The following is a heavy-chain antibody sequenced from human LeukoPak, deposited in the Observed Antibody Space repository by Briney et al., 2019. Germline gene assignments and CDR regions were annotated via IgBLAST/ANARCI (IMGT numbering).Heavy chain of an antibody. D-gene: IGHD6-6*01. V-gene: IGHV4-39*07. CDR3: ARAKYSSSSLFDY. CDR1: GGSISSSSYY. J-gene: IGHJ4*02. CDR2: IYYSGST. Sequence: PSETLSLTCTVSGGSISSSSYYWGWIRQPPGKGLEWIGSIYYSGSTYYNPSLKSRVTISVDTSKNQFSLKLSSVTAADTAVYYCARAKYSSSSLFDYWGQGTLVTVSS.